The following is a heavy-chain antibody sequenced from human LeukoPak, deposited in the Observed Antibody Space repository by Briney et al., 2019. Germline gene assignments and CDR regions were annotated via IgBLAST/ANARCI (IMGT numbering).Heavy chain of an antibody. CDR2: IRRKDNNYAT. V-gene: IGHV3-73*01. D-gene: IGHD1-26*01. CDR3: TSEVGY. CDR1: GFTFSGSA. Sequence: GGSLKLSCAASGFTFSGSAMHWVRQASGKGLEWVGRIRRKDNNYATAYTASVKGRFTVSRDDSKNTTYLQMNSLKIEDTAVYYCTSEVGYWGQGTLVTVSS. J-gene: IGHJ4*02.